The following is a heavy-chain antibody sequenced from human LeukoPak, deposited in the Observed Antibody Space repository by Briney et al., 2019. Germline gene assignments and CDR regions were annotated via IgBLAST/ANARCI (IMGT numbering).Heavy chain of an antibody. CDR2: ISAYNGNT. CDR3: ARAGGYSYQLTEGGDAFDI. CDR1: GYTFTSYG. Sequence: ASVKVSCKASGYTFTSYGISWVQQAPGQGLEWMGWISAYNGNTNYAQKLQGRVTMTTDTSTSKAYMELRSLRSDDTAVYYCARAGGYSYQLTEGGDAFDIWGQGTMVTVSS. D-gene: IGHD5-18*01. V-gene: IGHV1-18*04. J-gene: IGHJ3*02.